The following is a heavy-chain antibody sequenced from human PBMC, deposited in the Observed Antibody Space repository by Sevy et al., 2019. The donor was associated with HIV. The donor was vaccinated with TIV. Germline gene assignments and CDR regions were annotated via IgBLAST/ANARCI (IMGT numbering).Heavy chain of an antibody. D-gene: IGHD6-19*01. Sequence: SETLSLTYTVSGGSISSYYWSWIRQPPGKGLEWIGYIYYSGSTNYNPSLKSRVTISVDTSKNQFSLKLSSVTAADTAVYYCARRSSGWYEDHYYYYIDVWGKGTTVTVSS. J-gene: IGHJ6*03. CDR3: ARRSSGWYEDHYYYYIDV. V-gene: IGHV4-59*08. CDR2: IYYSGST. CDR1: GGSISSYY.